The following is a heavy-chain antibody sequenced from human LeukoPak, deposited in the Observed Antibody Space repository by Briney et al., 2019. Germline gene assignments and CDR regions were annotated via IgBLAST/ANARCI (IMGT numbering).Heavy chain of an antibody. V-gene: IGHV4-59*01. Sequence: SETLSLTCTVSGGSISSNYWTWIRQPPGKGLEWIGYIYDSESSNYNPSLKSRVTISVDTSKNRFSLKLSSVTAADTAVYYCARDKPYYDISGYLSTHAFDIWGQGTMVTVSS. CDR3: ARDKPYYDISGYLSTHAFDI. CDR2: IYDSESS. J-gene: IGHJ3*02. D-gene: IGHD3-22*01. CDR1: GGSISSNY.